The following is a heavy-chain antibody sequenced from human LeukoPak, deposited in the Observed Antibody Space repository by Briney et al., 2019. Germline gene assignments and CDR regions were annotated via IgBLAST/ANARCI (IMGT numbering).Heavy chain of an antibody. J-gene: IGHJ4*02. V-gene: IGHV3-43D*03. CDR1: GFTFDDYA. CDR3: AKGRYSSSWLDY. Sequence: GGSLRLSCAASGFTFDDYAMHWVRQAPGKGLEWVSLISWDGGSTYYADSVKGRFTISRDNSKNSLYLQMNSLRAEDTALYYCAKGRYSSSWLDYWGQGTLVTVSS. CDR2: ISWDGGST. D-gene: IGHD6-13*01.